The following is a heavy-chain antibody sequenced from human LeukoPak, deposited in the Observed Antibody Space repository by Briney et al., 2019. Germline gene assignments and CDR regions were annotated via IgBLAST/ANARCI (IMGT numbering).Heavy chain of an antibody. CDR3: ARIGTNWNFDY. J-gene: IGHJ4*02. CDR1: GFTFSDYY. CDR2: IRNKANSYTT. Sequence: GGSLRLSCAASGFTFSDYYMSWIRQAPGKGLEWVGRIRNKANSYTTEYAASVKGRFTLSRDDSKNSLYLQMNSLKTEDTAVYYCARIGTNWNFDYWGQGTLVTVSS. V-gene: IGHV3-72*01. D-gene: IGHD1-20*01.